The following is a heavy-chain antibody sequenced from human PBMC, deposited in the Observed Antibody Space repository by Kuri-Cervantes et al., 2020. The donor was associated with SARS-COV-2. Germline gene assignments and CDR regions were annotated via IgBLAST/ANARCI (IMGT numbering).Heavy chain of an antibody. D-gene: IGHD3-3*01. CDR3: ARDAWYYDFWSGYHSPSGDSYYFDY. CDR1: GFTFSSYG. V-gene: IGHV3-33*01. CDR2: IWYDGSNK. Sequence: GESLKISCAASGFTFSSYGMHWVRQAPGKGLEWVAVIWYDGSNKYYADSVKGRFTISRDNSKNTLYLQMNSLRAEDTAVYYCARDAWYYDFWSGYHSPSGDSYYFDYWGQGTLVTVSS. J-gene: IGHJ4*02.